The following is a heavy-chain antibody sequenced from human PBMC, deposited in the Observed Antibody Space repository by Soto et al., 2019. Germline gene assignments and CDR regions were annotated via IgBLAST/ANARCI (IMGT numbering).Heavy chain of an antibody. CDR2: VFYSGTT. CDR1: GGSISSPSYN. CDR3: TTLASGHFDS. V-gene: IGHV4-39*01. Sequence: QLRESGPGLLKPSETLSLTCNVSGGSISSPSYNWGWVRQPPGQGPEWIGTVFYSGTTQYNPSIRSRLAMSVDTSKSQVSLTLTSVTAADTAVYYCTTLASGHFDSWGQGAQVTVSS. D-gene: IGHD2-8*02. J-gene: IGHJ4*02.